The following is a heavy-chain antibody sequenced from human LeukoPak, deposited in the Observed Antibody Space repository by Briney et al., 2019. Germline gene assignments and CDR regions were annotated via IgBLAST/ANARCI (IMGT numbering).Heavy chain of an antibody. CDR2: ISGSGGST. CDR1: GFTFSSYA. V-gene: IGHV3-23*01. D-gene: IGHD6-13*01. Sequence: GGSLRLSCAASGFTFSSYAMSWVRQAPGKGLEWVSAISGSGGSTYYADSVKGRFTISRDNSKNTLCLQMKSLRAEDTAVYYCAKDHSRSWYVFGHWGQGTLVTVSS. CDR3: AKDHSRSWYVFGH. J-gene: IGHJ4*02.